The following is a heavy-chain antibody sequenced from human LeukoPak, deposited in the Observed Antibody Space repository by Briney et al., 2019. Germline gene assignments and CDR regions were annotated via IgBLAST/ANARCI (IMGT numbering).Heavy chain of an antibody. CDR3: ARALPNSYCSSTSCPPDWFDP. D-gene: IGHD2-2*01. V-gene: IGHV4-4*07. J-gene: IGHJ5*02. CDR1: GGSISNYY. CDR2: IYASGST. Sequence: SETLSLTCTVSGGSISNYYWSWIRQPAGKGLEWIGRIYASGSTNYNPSLKSRVILSVDTSKNQFSLRLSSVTAADTAVYYCARALPNSYCSSTSCPPDWFDPWGQGTLVTVSS.